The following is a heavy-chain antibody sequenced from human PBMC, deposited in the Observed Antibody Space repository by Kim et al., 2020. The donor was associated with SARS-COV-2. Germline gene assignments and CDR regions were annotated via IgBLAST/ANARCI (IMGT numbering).Heavy chain of an antibody. Sequence: SETLSLTCTVSGGSISSYYWSWIRQPPGKGLEWIGYIYYSGSTNYNPSLKSRVTISVDTSKNQFSLKLSSVTAADTAVYYCARSIAAQRENAFDIWGQGTMVTVSS. CDR1: GGSISSYY. D-gene: IGHD6-25*01. CDR2: IYYSGST. CDR3: ARSIAAQRENAFDI. V-gene: IGHV4-59*08. J-gene: IGHJ3*02.